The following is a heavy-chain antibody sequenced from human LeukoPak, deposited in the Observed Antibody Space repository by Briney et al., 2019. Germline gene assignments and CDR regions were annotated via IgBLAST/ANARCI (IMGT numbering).Heavy chain of an antibody. J-gene: IGHJ3*02. CDR3: AFGSGYTDAFDI. CDR2: IIPIFGTA. Sequence: SVKVSCKASEGTFSSYAISWVRQAPGQGLEWMGGIIPIFGTANYAQKFQGRVTITADESTSTAYMELSSLRSEDTAVYYCAFGSGYTDAFDIWGQGTMVTVSS. CDR1: EGTFSSYA. V-gene: IGHV1-69*13. D-gene: IGHD3-22*01.